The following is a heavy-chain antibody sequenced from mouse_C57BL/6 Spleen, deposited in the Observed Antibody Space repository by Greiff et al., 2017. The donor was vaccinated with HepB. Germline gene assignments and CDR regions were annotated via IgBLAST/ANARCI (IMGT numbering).Heavy chain of an antibody. CDR1: GFNIKDDY. D-gene: IGHD2-4*01. Sequence: EVKLVESGAELVRPGASVKLSCTASGFNIKDDYMHWVKQRPEQGLEWIGWIDPENGDTEYASKFQGKATITADTSSNTAYLQLSSLTSEDTAVYYCTKDYLFDYWGQGTTLTVSS. CDR3: TKDYLFDY. V-gene: IGHV14-4*01. J-gene: IGHJ2*01. CDR2: IDPENGDT.